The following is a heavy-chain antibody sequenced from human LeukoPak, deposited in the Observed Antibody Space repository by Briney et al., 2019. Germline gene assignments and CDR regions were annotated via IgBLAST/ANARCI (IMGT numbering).Heavy chain of an antibody. CDR1: GFTFSSYA. D-gene: IGHD6-19*01. J-gene: IGHJ4*02. V-gene: IGHV3-23*01. CDR3: AKSPIPGIAVTGRYFDY. Sequence: GGSLRLSCAASGFTFSSYAMSWVRQAPGKGLEWVSGISGSGGTTYYADSVKGPFTISRDNSKDTLYLQMNSLRAEDTAVYYCAKSPIPGIAVTGRYFDYWGQGTLVTVSS. CDR2: ISGSGGTT.